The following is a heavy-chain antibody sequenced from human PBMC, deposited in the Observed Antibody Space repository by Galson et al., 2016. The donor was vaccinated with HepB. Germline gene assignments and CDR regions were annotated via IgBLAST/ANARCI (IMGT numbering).Heavy chain of an antibody. CDR3: ARDRLAAAAPWVAFDR. J-gene: IGHJ3*01. V-gene: IGHV4-59*01. CDR1: GGSIINYY. Sequence: SETLSLTCTVSGGSIINYYWSWIRQPPGKGLEWIAYIDHSGGIKYNPSLKSRVTLSVDTSKNQFSLKLSSMTAADTAVYYCARDRLAAAAPWVAFDRWGQGTMVTVSS. D-gene: IGHD6-13*01. CDR2: IDHSGGI.